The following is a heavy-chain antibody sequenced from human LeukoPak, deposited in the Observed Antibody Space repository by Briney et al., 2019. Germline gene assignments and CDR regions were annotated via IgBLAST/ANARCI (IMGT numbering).Heavy chain of an antibody. CDR1: GFTFTSDW. D-gene: IGHD3-3*01. CDR2: INQDGSMK. CDR3: ARATLPYYDFWSGYYVVGYYFDY. V-gene: IGHV3-7*01. J-gene: IGHJ4*02. Sequence: PGGSLRLSCAASGFTFTSDWMNWVRQAPGKGLEWVASINQDGSMKYYVDSVKGRFTISRDNAKNSLYLQTNSLRAEDTAVYYCARATLPYYDFWSGYYVVGYYFDYWGQGTLVTVSS.